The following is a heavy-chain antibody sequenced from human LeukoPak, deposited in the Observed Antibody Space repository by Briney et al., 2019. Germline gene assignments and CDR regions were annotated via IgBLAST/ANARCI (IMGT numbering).Heavy chain of an antibody. CDR2: ISYDGSNK. Sequence: GESLRLSCVASGFTFSSYAMHWVRQAPGKGLEWVAVISYDGSNKYYADSVKGRFTISRDNSKNTLYLQMNSLRAEDTAVYYCARVRPTSRWGQGTLVTVSS. CDR1: GFTFSSYA. J-gene: IGHJ4*02. CDR3: ARVRPTSR. V-gene: IGHV3-30*04. D-gene: IGHD2-2*01.